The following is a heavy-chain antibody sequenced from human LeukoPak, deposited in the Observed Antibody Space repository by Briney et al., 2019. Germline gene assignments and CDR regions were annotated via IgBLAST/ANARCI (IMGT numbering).Heavy chain of an antibody. D-gene: IGHD3-9*01. J-gene: IGHJ4*02. Sequence: APVKASCKASGYTFTAYYIHWLRQAPGQGLEWMGWISAYNGNTNFAQKLQGRVTMTTDTSTSTAYMDLRSLRSDDTAVYYCARDQAATNTQVRFCLDWGQGTMVTFCS. V-gene: IGHV1-18*04. CDR2: ISAYNGNT. CDR3: ARDQAATNTQVRFCLD. CDR1: GYTFTAYY.